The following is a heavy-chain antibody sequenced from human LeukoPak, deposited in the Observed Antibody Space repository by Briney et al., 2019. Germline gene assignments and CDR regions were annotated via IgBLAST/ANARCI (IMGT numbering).Heavy chain of an antibody. D-gene: IGHD3-10*01. V-gene: IGHV3-23*01. J-gene: IGHJ4*02. CDR1: GFTFSSYG. Sequence: GGTLRLSCAASGFTFSSYGMSWVRQAPGKGLEWVSAISGGGDATYYADSVKGRFTISRDNSKNTLYLQMNSLRVEDTAVYYCARDSSMLRGPLVIYYFDFWGQGTLVTVSS. CDR3: ARDSSMLRGPLVIYYFDF. CDR2: ISGGGDAT.